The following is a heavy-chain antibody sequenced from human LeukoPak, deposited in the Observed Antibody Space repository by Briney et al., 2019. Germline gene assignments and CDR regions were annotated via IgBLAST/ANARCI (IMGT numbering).Heavy chain of an antibody. D-gene: IGHD3-9*01. J-gene: IGHJ4*02. Sequence: PGESLKISCQRSGYSFASYWISWVRQMPGKGLEWMGKIDPSDSYTTYSPSFQGHVTISADKSISTAYLPCSSLKASDTAMYYCARTQSRYFVDYWGQGTLVTVSS. CDR2: IDPSDSYT. CDR1: GYSFASYW. CDR3: ARTQSRYFVDY. V-gene: IGHV5-10-1*01.